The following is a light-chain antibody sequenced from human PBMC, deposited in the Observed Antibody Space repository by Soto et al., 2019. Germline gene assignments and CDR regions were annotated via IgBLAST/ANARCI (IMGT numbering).Light chain of an antibody. V-gene: IGLV2-14*01. Sequence: QSVLTQPASVSGSPGQSITISCTGTGSDVGVYSFVSWYQQHPGKAPKLMIYAVSDRPSGVSNRFSGSKSGNTASLTISGLHAEDEADYYCSSYTIFTTYVFGTGTKLTVL. J-gene: IGLJ1*01. CDR2: AVS. CDR3: SSYTIFTTYV. CDR1: GSDVGVYSF.